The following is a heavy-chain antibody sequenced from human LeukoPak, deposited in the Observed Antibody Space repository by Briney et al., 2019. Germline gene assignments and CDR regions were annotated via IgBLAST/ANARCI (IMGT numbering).Heavy chain of an antibody. CDR1: GFTFSSYA. D-gene: IGHD6-19*01. CDR3: ARISEQWLVHYYYYGMDV. CDR2: ISYDGSNK. V-gene: IGHV3-30*04. J-gene: IGHJ6*02. Sequence: PGGSLRLSCAASGFTFSSYAMHWVRQAPGKGLEWVAVISYDGSNKYYADSVKGRFTISRGNAKNSLYLQMNSLRAEDTAVYYCARISEQWLVHYYYYGMDVWGQGTTVTVSS.